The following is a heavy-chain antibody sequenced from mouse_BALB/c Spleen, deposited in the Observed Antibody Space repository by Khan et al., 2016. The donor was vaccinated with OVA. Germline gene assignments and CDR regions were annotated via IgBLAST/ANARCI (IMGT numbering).Heavy chain of an antibody. Sequence: EVELVESGGGLVQPGGSRKLSCVASGFTFTSFGMHWVRQAPEKGLEWVAYISGDSSTVYYTDTVKGRFTISRDNPKNTLFLQMTRLRSEDMAIYYCARSYFYGYYFDQWGQGTTLTVSS. CDR1: GFTFTSFG. J-gene: IGHJ2*01. V-gene: IGHV5-17*02. CDR3: ARSYFYGYYFDQ. D-gene: IGHD1-1*01. CDR2: ISGDSSTV.